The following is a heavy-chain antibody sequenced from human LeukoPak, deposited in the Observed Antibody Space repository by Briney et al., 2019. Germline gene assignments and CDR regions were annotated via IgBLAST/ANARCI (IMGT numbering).Heavy chain of an antibody. CDR2: ISSSSSTI. CDR1: GFTFSDYS. V-gene: IGHV3-48*04. CDR3: ARVRIVVVPAARHYYYYMDV. Sequence: GGSLRLSCAASGFTFSDYSMNWVRQAPGKGLEWVSYISSSSSTIYYADSVKGRFTISRDNAKDSLYLQMNSLRAEDTAVYYCARVRIVVVPAARHYYYYMDVWGKGTTVTVSS. J-gene: IGHJ6*03. D-gene: IGHD2-2*01.